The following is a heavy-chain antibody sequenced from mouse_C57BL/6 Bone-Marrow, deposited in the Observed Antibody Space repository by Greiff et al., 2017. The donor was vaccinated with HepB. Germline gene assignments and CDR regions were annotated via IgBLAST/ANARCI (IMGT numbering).Heavy chain of an antibody. CDR2: IYPGSGST. Sequence: VQLQQPGAELVKPGASVKMSCKASGYTFTSYWITWVKQRPGQGLEWIGDIYPGSGSTNYNEKFKSKATLTVDTSSSTAYMQLSSLTSEDSAVYYCARWYYGSSPFWDFDVWGTGTTVTVSS. D-gene: IGHD1-1*01. V-gene: IGHV1-55*01. J-gene: IGHJ1*03. CDR1: GYTFTSYW. CDR3: ARWYYGSSPFWDFDV.